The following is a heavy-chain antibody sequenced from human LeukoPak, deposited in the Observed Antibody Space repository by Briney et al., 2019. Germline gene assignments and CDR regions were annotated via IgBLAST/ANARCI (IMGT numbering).Heavy chain of an antibody. CDR2: IYYSGST. Sequence: KPSQTLSLTCTVSGGSISSGGYYWSWIRQHPGKGLEWIGCIYYSGSTYYNPSLKSRVTISADTSKNQFSLKLSSVTAADTAVYYCARNYHYGSGRTGAFDYWGQGTLVTVSS. D-gene: IGHD3-10*01. V-gene: IGHV4-31*03. CDR1: GGSISSGGYY. J-gene: IGHJ4*02. CDR3: ARNYHYGSGRTGAFDY.